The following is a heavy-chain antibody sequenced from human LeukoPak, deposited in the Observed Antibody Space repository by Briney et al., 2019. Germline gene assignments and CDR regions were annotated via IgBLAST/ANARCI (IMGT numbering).Heavy chain of an antibody. CDR2: IWYDGSNK. D-gene: IGHD5-12*01. CDR3: AQEWQGFDY. CDR1: GFTFSSYG. J-gene: IGHJ4*02. Sequence: GGSLRLSCAASGFTFSSYGMHWVRQAPGKGLEWVAVIWYDGSNKYYADSVKGRFTISRDNSKNTLYLQMNSLRAEGTAVYYCAQEWQGFDYWGQGTLVTVSS. V-gene: IGHV3-33*06.